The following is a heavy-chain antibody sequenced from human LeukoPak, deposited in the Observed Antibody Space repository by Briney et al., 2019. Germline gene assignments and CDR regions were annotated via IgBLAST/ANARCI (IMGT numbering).Heavy chain of an antibody. CDR2: ISYSGST. Sequence: SETLSLTCSVSGDSITNYNYHWGWIRQPPGKGLEWIGYISYSGSTNYNPSLKSRVTISVDTSKNQFSLKVSSVTAADTAVYYCARHRDYDILTGYYPNTFDYWGQGTLVTVSS. D-gene: IGHD3-9*01. J-gene: IGHJ4*02. CDR3: ARHRDYDILTGYYPNTFDY. V-gene: IGHV4-61*05. CDR1: GDSITNYNYH.